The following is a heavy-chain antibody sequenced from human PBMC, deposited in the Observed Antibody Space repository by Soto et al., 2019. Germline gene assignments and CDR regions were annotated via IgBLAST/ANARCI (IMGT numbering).Heavy chain of an antibody. D-gene: IGHD1-26*01. CDR3: ARDRGSYELDY. J-gene: IGHJ4*02. CDR2: ISAYNGNT. CDR1: GYTFTSYG. V-gene: IGHV1-18*01. Sequence: QVQLVQSGAEVKKPGASVKVSCKASGYTFTSYGISWVRQAPGQGLEWMGWISAYNGNTNYAQKLQGRVTMTTDTATSTGYMELRSLGSDDTAVYYCARDRGSYELDYWGQGTLVTVSS.